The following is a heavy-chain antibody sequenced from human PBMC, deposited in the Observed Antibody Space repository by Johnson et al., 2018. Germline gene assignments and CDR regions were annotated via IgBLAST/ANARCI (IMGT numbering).Heavy chain of an antibody. CDR3: AKDRNDYGSGSSNWFDP. J-gene: IGHJ5*02. D-gene: IGHD3-10*01. V-gene: IGHV3-23*04. Sequence: EVQLVESGGGLVQPGGSLRLSCAASGFTFSSYAMSWVRQAPGKGLEWVSAISGSGGSTYYADSVKGRFTISRDNSKNTLYLQMNSLRAEDTAVYYCAKDRNDYGSGSSNWFDPWGQGTLVTVSS. CDR1: GFTFSSYA. CDR2: ISGSGGST.